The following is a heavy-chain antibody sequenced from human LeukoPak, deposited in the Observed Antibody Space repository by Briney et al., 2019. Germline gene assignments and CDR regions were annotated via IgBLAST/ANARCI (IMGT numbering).Heavy chain of an antibody. D-gene: IGHD3-10*01. CDR3: AKDPAGVVRGRGDY. CDR1: GFTFSSYA. CDR2: ISGSGGST. V-gene: IGHV3-23*01. J-gene: IGHJ4*02. Sequence: PGGSLRLSCAASGFTFSSYAMSWVRQAPGKGLEWVSAISGSGGSTYYADSVKGRFTISRDNSKNTLYLQMNSLRAEDTAVYYCAKDPAGVVRGRGDYWGQGTLVTVSS.